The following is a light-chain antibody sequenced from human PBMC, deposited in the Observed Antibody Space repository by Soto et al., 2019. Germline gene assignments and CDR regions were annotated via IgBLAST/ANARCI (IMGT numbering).Light chain of an antibody. J-gene: IGKJ5*01. Sequence: EIVMTQSPGTRSVSPGEGATLSCRASQSVSGNLAWYQQKPGQAPRLLIYGTSIRATGVPARFSGGGSGTEFTLTISGLQSEDFAVYYCQQYNNWPLITFGQGTRLEIK. CDR3: QQYNNWPLIT. CDR1: QSVSGN. V-gene: IGKV3-15*01. CDR2: GTS.